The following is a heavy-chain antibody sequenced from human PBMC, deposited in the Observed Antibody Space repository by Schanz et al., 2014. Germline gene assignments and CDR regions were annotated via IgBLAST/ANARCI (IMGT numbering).Heavy chain of an antibody. V-gene: IGHV3-64*04. CDR1: GFTFSSYS. J-gene: IGHJ2*01. CDR3: ARNRGSGSQNWYFDL. CDR2: ISNNGDST. D-gene: IGHD1-26*01. Sequence: QVQLVESGGGVVQPGGSLRLSCTASGFTFSSYSMNWVRQAPGKGLEYISAISNNGDSTYYADSVKGRFTISRDNTKNSLFLQLNSLRADDTAVYYCARNRGSGSQNWYFDLWGRGTLVTVSS.